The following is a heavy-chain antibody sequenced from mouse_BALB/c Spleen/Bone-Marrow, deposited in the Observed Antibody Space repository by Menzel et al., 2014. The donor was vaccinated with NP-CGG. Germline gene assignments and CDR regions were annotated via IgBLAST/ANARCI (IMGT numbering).Heavy chain of an antibody. V-gene: IGHV6-6*02. CDR1: GFTFSNYW. CDR3: TDYSWFPY. D-gene: IGHD1-1*01. J-gene: IGHJ3*01. Sequence: EVKLVESGGGLVQPGGSMKLSCVASGFTFSNYWMNWVRQSPEKGLEWVAEIRLKSNNYATHYAESVKGRFTISRDDSKSSVYLQTNNLRTEDTGIYYCTDYSWFPYWGQGTLVTVSA. CDR2: IRLKSNNYAT.